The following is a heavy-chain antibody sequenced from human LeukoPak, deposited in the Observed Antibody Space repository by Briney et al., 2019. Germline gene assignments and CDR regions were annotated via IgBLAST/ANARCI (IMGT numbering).Heavy chain of an antibody. J-gene: IGHJ3*02. Sequence: SETLSLTCAVSGYSISSGYYWGWIRQPPGKGLEWIGSIYHSGSTYYNPSLKSRVTISVDTSKNQFSLKLSSVTAADTAVYYCARSPCSSTSCYHFDAFDIWGQGTMVTVSS. CDR3: ARSPCSSTSCYHFDAFDI. CDR2: IYHSGST. D-gene: IGHD2-2*01. CDR1: GYSISSGYY. V-gene: IGHV4-38-2*01.